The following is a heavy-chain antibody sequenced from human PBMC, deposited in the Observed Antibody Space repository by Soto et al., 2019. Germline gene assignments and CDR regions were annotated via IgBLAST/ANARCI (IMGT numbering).Heavy chain of an antibody. D-gene: IGHD3-22*01. CDR3: AKWLLSQYDSSGYYRDAFDI. CDR1: GFTFSSYA. Sequence: PGGSLRLSCAASGFTFSSYAMSWVRQAPGKGLEWVSAISGSGGSTYYADSVKGRFTISRDNSKNTLYLQMNSLRAEDAAVYYCAKWLLSQYDSSGYYRDAFDIWGQGPMVTV. J-gene: IGHJ3*02. V-gene: IGHV3-23*01. CDR2: ISGSGGST.